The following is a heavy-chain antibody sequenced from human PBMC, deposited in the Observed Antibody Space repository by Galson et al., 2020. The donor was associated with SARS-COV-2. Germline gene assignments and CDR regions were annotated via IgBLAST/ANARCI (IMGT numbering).Heavy chain of an antibody. Sequence: SQTLSLTCTVSGGSISSYYWSWIRQPPGKGLEWIGYIYYSGSTNYNPSLKSRVTISIDTSKNQFSLRLSSVTAADTAVYYCAGFRFYFRHCYGLDVWGQGTTVTVSS. CDR3: AGFRFYFRHCYGLDV. CDR1: GGSISSYY. D-gene: IGHD1-26*01. CDR2: IYYSGST. V-gene: IGHV4-59*01. J-gene: IGHJ6*02.